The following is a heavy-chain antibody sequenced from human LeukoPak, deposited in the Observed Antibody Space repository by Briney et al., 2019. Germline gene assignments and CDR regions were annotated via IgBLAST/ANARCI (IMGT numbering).Heavy chain of an antibody. CDR3: ARDVGEYCSSVSCYASDY. J-gene: IGHJ4*02. Sequence: ASVKVSCKASGYTFTCYYMHWVRQAPGQGLEWMGWINPSSGGTNYAQKFQGRVTMTRDTSISTAYMGLSRLRSDDTAVYYCARDVGEYCSSVSCYASDYWGQGTLVTVSS. D-gene: IGHD2-2*01. CDR1: GYTFTCYY. V-gene: IGHV1-2*02. CDR2: INPSSGGT.